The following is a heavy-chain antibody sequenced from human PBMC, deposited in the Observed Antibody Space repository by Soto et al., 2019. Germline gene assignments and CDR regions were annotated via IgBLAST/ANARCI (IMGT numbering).Heavy chain of an antibody. J-gene: IGHJ4*03. CDR2: INGAGDPT. Sequence: GGSLRLSCAASGYTFHDYGMHWVRQAPGKGLVWVSRINGAGDPTTYADSVRGRFIGSRDNAENTVYLQMNSLRADDTGVYYYAIGPYDYDRNGGIYYLDHWAKG. V-gene: IGHV3-74*03. CDR1: GYTFHDYG. D-gene: IGHD3-22*01. CDR3: AIGPYDYDRNGGIYYLDH.